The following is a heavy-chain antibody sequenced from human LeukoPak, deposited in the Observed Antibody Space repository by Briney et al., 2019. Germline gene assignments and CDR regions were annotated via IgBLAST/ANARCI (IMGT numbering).Heavy chain of an antibody. CDR3: AKDRHAPGRYCSSTTCFPFDP. Sequence: GRSLRLSCAASGFTFSSYGMHWVRQAPGKGLEWVSYISSSSSTIYYADSVKGRFTISRDNAKNSLYLQMNSLRVEDTAVYYCAKDRHAPGRYCSSTTCFPFDPWGQGTLVTVSS. CDR2: ISSSSSTI. V-gene: IGHV3-48*01. J-gene: IGHJ5*02. D-gene: IGHD2-2*01. CDR1: GFTFSSYG.